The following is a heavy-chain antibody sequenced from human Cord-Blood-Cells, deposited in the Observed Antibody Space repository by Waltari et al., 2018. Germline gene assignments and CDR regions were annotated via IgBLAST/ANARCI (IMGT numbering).Heavy chain of an antibody. D-gene: IGHD1-26*01. J-gene: IGHJ4*02. CDR2: ISYDGSNK. CDR1: GFTFSSYG. Sequence: QVQLVESGGGVVQPGRSLRLSCAASGFTFSSYGMHLVRQAPGKGLEWVAVISYDGSNKYYADSVKGRFTISRDNSKNTLYLQMNSLRAEDTAVYYCAKDRYSGSYLTTWGDWGQGTLVTVSS. CDR3: AKDRYSGSYLTTWGD. V-gene: IGHV3-30*18.